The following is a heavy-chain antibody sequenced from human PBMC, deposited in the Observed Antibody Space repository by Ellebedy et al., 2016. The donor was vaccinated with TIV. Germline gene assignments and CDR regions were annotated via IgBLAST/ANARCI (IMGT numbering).Heavy chain of an antibody. CDR3: ASYYYDSSGYFSGYGN. D-gene: IGHD3-22*01. CDR2: IKQDGSEK. CDR1: GFTFSSYW. Sequence: GESLKISXAASGFTFSSYWMSWVRQAPGKGLEWVANIKQDGSEKYYVDSVKGRFTISRDNAKNSLYLQMNSLRAEDTAVYYCASYYYDSSGYFSGYGNWGQGTLVTVSS. V-gene: IGHV3-7*01. J-gene: IGHJ4*02.